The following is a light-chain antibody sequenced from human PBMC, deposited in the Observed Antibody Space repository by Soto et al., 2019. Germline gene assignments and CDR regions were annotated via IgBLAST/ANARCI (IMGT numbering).Light chain of an antibody. J-gene: IGKJ3*01. CDR1: QSVSSN. CDR2: GAS. Sequence: EIVMTQSPATLSVSPGERATLSCRASQSVSSNLAWYQQKPGQIPRLLIYGASTRATGPPSRFSGSWSGTEFTLTISSLQSEDLAVYYCQQYNNWPFTFGPGTKVDIK. CDR3: QQYNNWPFT. V-gene: IGKV3D-15*01.